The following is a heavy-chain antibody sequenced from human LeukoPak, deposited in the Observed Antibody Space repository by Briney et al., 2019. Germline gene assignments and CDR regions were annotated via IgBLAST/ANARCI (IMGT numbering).Heavy chain of an antibody. Sequence: PGGSLRLSYAASGFTFSSYAMNWVRQAPGKGLEWVSHISASGSSTYYADSVKGRFTISRENSKNTLYLQMNSLRAEDTAVYYCAKEVVGTPGDYWGQGTLVTVSS. V-gene: IGHV3-23*01. J-gene: IGHJ4*02. CDR2: ISASGSST. CDR3: AKEVVGTPGDY. CDR1: GFTFSSYA. D-gene: IGHD1-14*01.